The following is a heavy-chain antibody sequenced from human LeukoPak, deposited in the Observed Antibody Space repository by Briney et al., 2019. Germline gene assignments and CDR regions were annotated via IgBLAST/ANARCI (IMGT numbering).Heavy chain of an antibody. V-gene: IGHV3-30*03. D-gene: IGHD3-9*01. J-gene: IGHJ4*02. CDR2: ISYDGSNK. CDR3: ALLILTGYYFDY. CDR1: GFTFSSYG. Sequence: PGRSLRLSCAASGFTFSSYGMHWVRQAPGKGLEWVAVISYDGSNKYYADSVKGRFTISRDNSKNTLYLQMNSLRAEDTAVYYCALLILTGYYFDYWGQGTLVTVSS.